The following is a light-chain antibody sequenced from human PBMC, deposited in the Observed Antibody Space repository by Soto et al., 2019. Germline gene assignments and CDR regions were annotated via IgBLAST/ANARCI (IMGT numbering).Light chain of an antibody. CDR1: QTVRTY. CDR2: GAS. Sequence: EIVLTQSPATLSLSPGERATLSCRASQTVRTYLAWYQQKPGQAPRLLIYGASSRATGIPDRFSGSGSGTDFTLTISRLEPEDFAVYYCQQYGSSPRTFGQGTKVDIK. J-gene: IGKJ1*01. CDR3: QQYGSSPRT. V-gene: IGKV3-20*01.